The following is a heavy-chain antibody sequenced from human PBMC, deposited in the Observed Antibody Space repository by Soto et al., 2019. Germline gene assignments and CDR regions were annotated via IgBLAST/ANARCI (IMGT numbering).Heavy chain of an antibody. V-gene: IGHV4-39*07. J-gene: IGHJ4*02. CDR3: ARDMNGVLGMGH. CDR1: GGSISSSSYY. D-gene: IGHD2-8*01. Sequence: SETLSLTCTVSGGSISSSSYYWGWIRQPPGKGLEWIGSIYYSGSTYYNPSLKSRVTISVDTSKNQFSLKLSSVTAADTAVYYCARDMNGVLGMGHWGQGTLVTVSS. CDR2: IYYSGST.